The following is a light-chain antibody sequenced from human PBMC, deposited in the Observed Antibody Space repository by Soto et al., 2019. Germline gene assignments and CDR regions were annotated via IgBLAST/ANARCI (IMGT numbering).Light chain of an antibody. V-gene: IGKV1-39*01. Sequence: DIQMTQSPSSLSASVGDRVTITCRASQSISSCLNWYQLKPGKAPKLLIYAASSLQSGVPSRFSGSGSGTDFTLTISSLQPEDCAIYFCQQANSFPITFGQGTRLEIK. J-gene: IGKJ5*01. CDR2: AAS. CDR1: QSISSC. CDR3: QQANSFPIT.